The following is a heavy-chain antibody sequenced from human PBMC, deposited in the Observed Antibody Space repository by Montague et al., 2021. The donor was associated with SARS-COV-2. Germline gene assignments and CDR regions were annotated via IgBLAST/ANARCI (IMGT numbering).Heavy chain of an antibody. D-gene: IGHD5-18*01. V-gene: IGHV4-59*02. CDR1: GGSVSPYY. J-gene: IGHJ4*02. CDR2: MHYRGTT. Sequence: SETLSLTCTISGGSVSPYYWSWIRQPPGKGLEWIGYMHYRGTTNYNPSLESRVTMSLDTSENQFSLKLTSVTPAATAVYFCARGRDERGYSFGYYYFDLWGQGTLVTVSS. CDR3: ARGRDERGYSFGYYYFDL.